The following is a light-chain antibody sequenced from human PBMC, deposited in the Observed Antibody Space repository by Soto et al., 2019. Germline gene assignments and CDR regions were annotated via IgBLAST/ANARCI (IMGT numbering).Light chain of an antibody. CDR1: QSFNSIY. Sequence: EIVLTQSPGTLSLSPGERATLSCRASQSFNSIYLAWYQQKPGLAPRLLSYGASSRATGIPDRFSGSGSGTDFTLTISRLEPEDFAVYYCQQYGSSPRTFGQGTKVDIK. V-gene: IGKV3-20*01. CDR2: GAS. J-gene: IGKJ1*01. CDR3: QQYGSSPRT.